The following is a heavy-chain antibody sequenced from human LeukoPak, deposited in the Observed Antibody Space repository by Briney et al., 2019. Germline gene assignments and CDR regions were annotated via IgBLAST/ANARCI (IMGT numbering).Heavy chain of an antibody. Sequence: PGGSLRLSCAASGFTFSSYSMNWVRQAPGKGLEWVSSISSSSSYIYYADSVKGRFTISRDNAKNSLYLQMNSLRAEDTAVYYCAREEGATILEQWLDLDYWGQGTLVTVSS. CDR3: AREEGATILEQWLDLDY. V-gene: IGHV3-21*01. D-gene: IGHD6-19*01. CDR2: ISSSSSYI. J-gene: IGHJ4*02. CDR1: GFTFSSYS.